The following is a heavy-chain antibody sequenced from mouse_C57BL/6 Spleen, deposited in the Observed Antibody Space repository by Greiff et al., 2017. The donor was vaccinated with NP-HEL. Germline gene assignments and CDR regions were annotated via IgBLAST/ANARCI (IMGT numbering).Heavy chain of an antibody. D-gene: IGHD2-2*01. CDR1: GYSITSGYY. CDR3: ARDRNYGYEGFAY. Sequence: DVKLQESGPGLVKPSQSLSLTCSVTGYSITSGYYWNWIRQFPGNKLEWMGFISYDGSNNYNPSLKNRISITRDTSKNQFFLKLNSVTTEDTATYYCARDRNYGYEGFAYWGQGTLVTVSA. J-gene: IGHJ3*01. CDR2: ISYDGSN. V-gene: IGHV3-6*01.